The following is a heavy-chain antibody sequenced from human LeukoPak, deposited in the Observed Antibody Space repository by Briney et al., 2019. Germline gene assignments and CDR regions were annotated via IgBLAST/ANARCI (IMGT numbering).Heavy chain of an antibody. Sequence: GGSLRLSCAASGFSFTTYRMHWVRQAPGKGLEWVSSVSSSGSLIKYADSLRGRFTISRDNAKNSAYLQMNSLTGEDTAVYYCARMPSYSNYAFYFMDVWGKGTTVTVSS. V-gene: IGHV3-21*01. CDR1: GFSFTTYR. J-gene: IGHJ6*03. D-gene: IGHD4-11*01. CDR2: VSSSGSLI. CDR3: ARMPSYSNYAFYFMDV.